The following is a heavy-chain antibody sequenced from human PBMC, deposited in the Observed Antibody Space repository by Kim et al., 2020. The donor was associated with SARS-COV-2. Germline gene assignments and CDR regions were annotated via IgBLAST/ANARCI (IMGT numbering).Heavy chain of an antibody. CDR3: ARRREGYYYYGMDV. CDR1: GGTFSSYA. CDR2: IIPIFGTA. Sequence: SVKVSCKASGGTFSSYAISWVRQAPGQGLEWLGGIIPIFGTANYAQKFQGRVTITADESTSTAYMELSSLRSEDTAVYYCARRREGYYYYGMDVWGQGTTVTVSS. V-gene: IGHV1-69*13. J-gene: IGHJ6*02.